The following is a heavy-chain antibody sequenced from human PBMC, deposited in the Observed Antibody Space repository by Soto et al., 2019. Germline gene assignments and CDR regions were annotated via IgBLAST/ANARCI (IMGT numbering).Heavy chain of an antibody. V-gene: IGHV4-39*01. CDR1: GGSIGSSSYY. J-gene: IGHJ4*02. CDR2: IYYSGNT. D-gene: IGHD6-13*01. CDR3: ASIAAPGTTHFDF. Sequence: ETLSLTCTVSGGSIGSSSYYWGWIRQSPGKGLEWIGNIYYSGNTFYNPSLQSRVAISVDTSKNQFYLHLSSVTAADTAIFYCASIAAPGTTHFDFWGQGTLVTVSS.